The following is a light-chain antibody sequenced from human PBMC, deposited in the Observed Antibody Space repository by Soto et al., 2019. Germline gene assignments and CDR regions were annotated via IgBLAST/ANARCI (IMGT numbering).Light chain of an antibody. V-gene: IGLV2-8*01. CDR3: SSYAGSNNLL. CDR1: SSDVGGYNY. CDR2: EVS. Sequence: QSMLTQPPSASGSPGQSVTISCTGTSSDVGGYNYVSWYQQHPGKAPKLMIYEVSKRPSGVPDRFSGSKSGNTASLTVSGLQAEDEADYYCSSYAGSNNLLFGTGTKVTVL. J-gene: IGLJ1*01.